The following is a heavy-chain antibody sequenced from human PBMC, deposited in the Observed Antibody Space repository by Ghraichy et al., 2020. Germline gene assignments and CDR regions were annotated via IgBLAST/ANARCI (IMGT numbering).Heavy chain of an antibody. CDR3: VRRRSTSSLSGFDL. CDR2: IGSGGSTT. J-gene: IGHJ3*01. D-gene: IGHD6-6*01. V-gene: IGHV3-11*01. CDR1: GFTFSDYH. Sequence: GGSLRLSCAASGFTFSDYHMNWIRQAPGKGLEWVSYIGSGGSTTYYADSVKGRFTISRNNAKTSPYLQMNILRADDPAVYYCVRRRSTSSLSGFDLWGQGTTVIVSS.